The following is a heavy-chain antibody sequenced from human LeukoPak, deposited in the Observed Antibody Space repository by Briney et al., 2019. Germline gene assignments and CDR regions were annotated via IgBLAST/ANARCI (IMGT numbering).Heavy chain of an antibody. J-gene: IGHJ4*02. D-gene: IGHD5-24*01. V-gene: IGHV3-21*01. CDR1: GFTFSSYS. CDR2: ISSSSSYI. Sequence: PGGSLRLSCAASGFTFSSYSMNWVPLAPRKGLEWGSSISSSSSYIYYADSVKGRFTISRDNAKNSLYLQMNSLRAEDTAVYYCARELDGYGAYPSDYWGQGTLVTVSS. CDR3: ARELDGYGAYPSDY.